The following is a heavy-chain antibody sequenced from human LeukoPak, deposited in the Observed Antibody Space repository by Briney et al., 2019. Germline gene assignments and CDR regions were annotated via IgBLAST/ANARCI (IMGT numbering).Heavy chain of an antibody. D-gene: IGHD3-16*01. J-gene: IGHJ4*02. CDR3: ARLKFGAMGGFDY. CDR1: GNTFTDYY. V-gene: IGHV1-2*02. Sequence: ASVRVSCKTSGNTFTDYYIHWVRQAPGQGLEWLGWINPKSGGTKYAERLHDRLTLARDTSIITAYLDLTSLTSDDTAVYYCARLKFGAMGGFDYWGQGTLVTVSS. CDR2: INPKSGGT.